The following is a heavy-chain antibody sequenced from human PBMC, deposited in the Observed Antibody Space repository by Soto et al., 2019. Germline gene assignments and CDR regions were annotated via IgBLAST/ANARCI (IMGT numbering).Heavy chain of an antibody. CDR1: GYTFTSYD. V-gene: IGHV1-8*01. J-gene: IGHJ6*03. D-gene: IGHD3-3*01. CDR3: AREYYDFWSGFKYYYYYMDV. CDR2: VNPNSGNT. Sequence: ASVKVSCKASGYTFTSYDINWVRQATGQGLEWMGWVNPNSGNTGYAQKFQGRVTMTRNTSISTAYMELSSLRSEDTAVYYCAREYYDFWSGFKYYYYYMDVWGKGTTVTVSS.